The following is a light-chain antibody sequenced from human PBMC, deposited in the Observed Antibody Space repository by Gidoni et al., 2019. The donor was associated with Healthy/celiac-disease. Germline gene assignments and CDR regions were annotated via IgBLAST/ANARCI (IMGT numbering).Light chain of an antibody. V-gene: IGKV1-5*03. CDR1: QSISSW. CDR2: KAA. CDR3: QQYWT. Sequence: DIQMTHSPSTLSASVGDRVTITCRASQSISSWFAWYQQKPGKAPKLLIYKAASLESGVPSRCSGSGSVTEFTRTIRSLQPDDFATYYRQQYWTFGQGTKVEIK. J-gene: IGKJ1*01.